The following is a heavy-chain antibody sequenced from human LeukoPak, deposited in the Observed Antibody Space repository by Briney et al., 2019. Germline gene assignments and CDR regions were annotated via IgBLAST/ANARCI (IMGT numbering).Heavy chain of an antibody. V-gene: IGHV3-23*01. D-gene: IGHD5-24*01. CDR1: GFTFSSYA. Sequence: GGSLRLCCAASGFTFSSYAMSWVRQAAGKGLEWVSAISGSGGSTYYADSVKGRFTISRDNSKNTLYLQMNSLRAEDTAVYYCAKDLLEMATHAGYYFDYWGQGTLVTVSS. CDR2: ISGSGGST. J-gene: IGHJ4*02. CDR3: AKDLLEMATHAGYYFDY.